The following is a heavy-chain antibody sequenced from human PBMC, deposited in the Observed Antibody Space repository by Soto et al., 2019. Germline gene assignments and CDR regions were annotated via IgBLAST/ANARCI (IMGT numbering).Heavy chain of an antibody. J-gene: IGHJ4*02. CDR1: GFTFSSYA. D-gene: IGHD2-15*01. Sequence: GGSLRLSCAASGFTFSSYAMSWVRQAPGKGLEWVSAISGSGGSTYYADSVKGRFTISRDNSKNTLYLQMNSLRAEDTAVYYCANLDIVVVVAAHHLFDYWGQGTLVTVSS. CDR3: ANLDIVVVVAAHHLFDY. V-gene: IGHV3-23*01. CDR2: ISGSGGST.